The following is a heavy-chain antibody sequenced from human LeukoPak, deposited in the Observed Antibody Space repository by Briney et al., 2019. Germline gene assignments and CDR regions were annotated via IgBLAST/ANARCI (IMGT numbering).Heavy chain of an antibody. CDR2: IYWDDDK. CDR3: ARKGYCSGGSCYQYFDY. J-gene: IGHJ4*02. V-gene: IGHV2-5*02. D-gene: IGHD2-15*01. Sequence: SGPTLVKPTQTLTLTCTFSGFSLSTSGVGVGWIRQPPGKALEWLALIYWDDDKRYSPSPKSRLTITKDTSKNQVVLTMTNMDPVDTATYYCARKGYCSGGSCYQYFDYWGQGTLVTVSS. CDR1: GFSLSTSGVG.